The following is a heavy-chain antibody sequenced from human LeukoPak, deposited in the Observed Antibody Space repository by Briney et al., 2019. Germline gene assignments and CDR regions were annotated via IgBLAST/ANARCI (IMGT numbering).Heavy chain of an antibody. CDR2: IYPGDSDT. CDR1: GYSFTSYW. Sequence: GESLKISCKGSGYSFTSYWIGWVRQMPGKGLEWMGIIYPGDSDTRYSPSFQGQVTISADKSISTAYLQWSSLKASDTAMYYCARHRCDSSGYAGDAFDIWGQGTMVTVSS. CDR3: ARHRCDSSGYAGDAFDI. J-gene: IGHJ3*02. V-gene: IGHV5-51*01. D-gene: IGHD3-22*01.